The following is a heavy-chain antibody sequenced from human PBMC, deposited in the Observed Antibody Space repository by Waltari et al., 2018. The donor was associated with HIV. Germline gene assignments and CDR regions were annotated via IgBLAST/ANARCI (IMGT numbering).Heavy chain of an antibody. CDR3: ATYGDSEAFDI. D-gene: IGHD4-17*01. CDR2: ISWDGGST. CDR1: GFPLVDYA. Sequence: EGQLVESGGAVVPPGGSLRLPCAASGFPLVDYAMHWVRQAPGKGLEWVSLISWDGGSTYYADSVKGRFTISRDNSKNSLYLQMNSLRAEDTTLYYCATYGDSEAFDIWGQGTMVTVSS. V-gene: IGHV3-43D*03. J-gene: IGHJ3*02.